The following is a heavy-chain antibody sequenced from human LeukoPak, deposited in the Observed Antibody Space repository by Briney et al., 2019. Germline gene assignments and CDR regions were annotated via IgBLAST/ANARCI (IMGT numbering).Heavy chain of an antibody. Sequence: PGGSLRLSCAASGFTFSSYAMSWVRQAPGKGLEWVSAISGSGGSTYYADSVKGRFTISRDNSKNTLYLQMNSLRAEVTAVYYCAKGGGCSSTSCYTIFAYWGQGTLVTVSS. V-gene: IGHV3-23*01. J-gene: IGHJ4*02. D-gene: IGHD2-2*02. CDR2: ISGSGGST. CDR3: AKGGGCSSTSCYTIFAY. CDR1: GFTFSSYA.